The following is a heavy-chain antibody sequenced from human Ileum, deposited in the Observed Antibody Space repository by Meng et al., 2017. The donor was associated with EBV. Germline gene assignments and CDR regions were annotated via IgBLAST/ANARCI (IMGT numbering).Heavy chain of an antibody. V-gene: IGHV3-15*01. CDR3: VSSWSDP. Sequence: EVHLVESXXGLVKXGGSLRLSCAASGFAFSNAWMSWVRQAPGKGLEWVARIKSATVGGTTDYAAPVKGRFTISRDDSKNMVFLQMNSLKTEDTAVYYCVSSWSDPWGQGTLVTVSS. CDR2: IKSATVGGTT. J-gene: IGHJ5*02. CDR1: GFAFSNAW.